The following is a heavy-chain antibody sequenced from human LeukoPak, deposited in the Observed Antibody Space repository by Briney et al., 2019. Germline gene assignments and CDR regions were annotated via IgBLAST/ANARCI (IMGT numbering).Heavy chain of an antibody. D-gene: IGHD1-26*01. Sequence: ASVKVSCKASGYTFTSYGISWVRQAPGQGLEWMGWISAYNGNTNYAQKLQGRVTMTTDTSTSTAYMELRSLRSDDTAVYYCASRSGSYHYYYYGMDVWGQGTTVTVS. V-gene: IGHV1-18*01. CDR1: GYTFTSYG. J-gene: IGHJ6*02. CDR3: ASRSGSYHYYYYGMDV. CDR2: ISAYNGNT.